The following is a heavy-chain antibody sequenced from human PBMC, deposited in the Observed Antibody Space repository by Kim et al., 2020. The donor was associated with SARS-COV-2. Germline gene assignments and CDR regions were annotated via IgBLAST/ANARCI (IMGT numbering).Heavy chain of an antibody. D-gene: IGHD2-15*01. J-gene: IGHJ4*02. V-gene: IGHV4-4*02. CDR2: IYHSGST. CDR1: GGSISSSNW. Sequence: SETLSLTCAVSGGSISSSNWWSWVRQPPGKGLEWIGEIYHSGSTNYNPSLKSRVTISVDKSKNQFSLKLSSVTAADTAVYYCARQGYCSGGSCLHYFDYWGQGTLVTVSS. CDR3: ARQGYCSGGSCLHYFDY.